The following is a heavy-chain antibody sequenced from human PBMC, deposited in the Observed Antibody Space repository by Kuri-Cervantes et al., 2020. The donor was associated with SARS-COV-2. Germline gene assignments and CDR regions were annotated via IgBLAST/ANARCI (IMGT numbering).Heavy chain of an antibody. Sequence: LSLTCAASGLTFRSYSMNWVRQSPGKGLEWVASITSDSRYIYYAGSAKGRFTISRDNAKNSLYLEMNSLRAEDTAVYYCARDPIRGYCSSTSCLPRGVWFDPWGQGTLVTVSS. V-gene: IGHV3-21*01. CDR2: ITSDSRYI. CDR3: ARDPIRGYCSSTSCLPRGVWFDP. CDR1: GLTFRSYS. J-gene: IGHJ5*02. D-gene: IGHD2-2*01.